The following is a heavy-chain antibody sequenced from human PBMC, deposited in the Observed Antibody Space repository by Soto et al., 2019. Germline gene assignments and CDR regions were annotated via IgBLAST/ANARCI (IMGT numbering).Heavy chain of an antibody. J-gene: IGHJ6*02. CDR2: ISGSGGSK. CDR3: AKDLRTSKYGDVGSFYGMDD. D-gene: IGHD2-15*01. CDR1: GFTFSGYA. V-gene: IGHV3-23*01. Sequence: GGSLRLSCAASGFTFSGYAMSWVRQAPGKGLEWVSNISGSGGSKYYADSVKGRSTISRDNSKNTLYLQMNSLRGEDTAVYYCAKDLRTSKYGDVGSFYGMDDWGQGTTVTVSS.